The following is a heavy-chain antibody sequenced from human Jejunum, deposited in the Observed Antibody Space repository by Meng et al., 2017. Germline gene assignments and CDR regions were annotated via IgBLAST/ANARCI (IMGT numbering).Heavy chain of an antibody. CDR2: ISASGDNT. CDR1: GFSFNNYA. D-gene: IGHD5-18*01. V-gene: IGHV3-23*01. J-gene: IGHJ4*02. Sequence: GESLKISCAASGFSFNNYAMSWVRQAPGKGLEWVSCISASGDNTYYSDSVKGRFTISRDSSKNTLYLQMNSLTDDDTALYFCAIVRRTYTFGPLDDWGQVTLVPSPQ. CDR3: AIVRRTYTFGPLDD.